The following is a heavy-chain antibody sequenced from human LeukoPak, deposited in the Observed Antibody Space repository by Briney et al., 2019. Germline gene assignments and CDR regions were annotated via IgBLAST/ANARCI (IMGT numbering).Heavy chain of an antibody. CDR3: ARGQSWAFDY. J-gene: IGHJ4*02. Sequence: GGSLRLSCAASGFTVSSNYMSWVRQAPGKGLEWVVNIKQDGSEKYYVDSVKGRFSVSRDNAKNSLDLQMNSLRVEDTAVYYCARGQSWAFDYWGQGTLVTVSS. V-gene: IGHV3-7*05. CDR1: GFTVSSNY. CDR2: IKQDGSEK. D-gene: IGHD1-26*01.